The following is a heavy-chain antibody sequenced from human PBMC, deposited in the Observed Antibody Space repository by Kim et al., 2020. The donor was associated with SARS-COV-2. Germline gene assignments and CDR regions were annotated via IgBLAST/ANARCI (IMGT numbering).Heavy chain of an antibody. CDR1: GGSFSGYY. V-gene: IGHV4-34*01. CDR3: ARTIALRSKLDY. D-gene: IGHD2-2*01. CDR2: INHSGST. Sequence: SETLSLTCAVYGGSFSGYYWSWIRQPPGKGLEWIGEINHSGSTNYNPSLKSRVTISVDTSKNQFSLKLSSVTAADTAVYYCARTIALRSKLDYWGQGTLVTVSS. J-gene: IGHJ4*02.